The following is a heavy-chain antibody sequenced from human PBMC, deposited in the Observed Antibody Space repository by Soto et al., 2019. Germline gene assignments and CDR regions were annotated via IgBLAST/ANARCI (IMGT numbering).Heavy chain of an antibody. CDR1: GGSTSSSNW. CDR3: ARDQRHCSGGSCPMDV. CDR2: IYHSGST. J-gene: IGHJ6*02. V-gene: IGHV4-4*02. D-gene: IGHD2-15*01. Sequence: PSETLSLTCAVSGGSTSSSNWWSWVRQPPGKGLEWIGEIYHSGSTNYNPSLKSRVTISVDKSKNQFSLKLSSVTAADTAVYYCARDQRHCSGGSCPMDVWGQGTTVTVSS.